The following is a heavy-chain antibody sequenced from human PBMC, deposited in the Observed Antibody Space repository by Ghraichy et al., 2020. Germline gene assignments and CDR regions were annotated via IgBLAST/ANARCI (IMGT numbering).Heavy chain of an antibody. V-gene: IGHV3-30-3*01. Sequence: GGSLRLSCAASGFTFSSYAMHWVRQAPGKGLEWVAVISYDGSNKYYADSVKGRFTISRDNSKNTLYLQMNSLRAEDTAVYYCARVLRYFDWSNPFDYWGQGTLVTVSS. CDR2: ISYDGSNK. CDR1: GFTFSSYA. CDR3: ARVLRYFDWSNPFDY. J-gene: IGHJ4*02. D-gene: IGHD3-9*01.